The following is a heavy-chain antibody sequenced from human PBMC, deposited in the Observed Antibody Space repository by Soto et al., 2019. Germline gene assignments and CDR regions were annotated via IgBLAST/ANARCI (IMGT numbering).Heavy chain of an antibody. Sequence: QVQLVESGGGLVKPGGSLRLSCAASGFTFSDYYMSWIRQAPGKGLEWVSYISSRGSSIYYADSVKGRFTISRDNAKNSLYLQMNSLRAEDTAVYYCARSCRAAAGSPPALDYWGQGTLVTVSS. D-gene: IGHD6-13*01. V-gene: IGHV3-11*01. CDR2: ISSRGSSI. CDR3: ARSCRAAAGSPPALDY. J-gene: IGHJ4*02. CDR1: GFTFSDYY.